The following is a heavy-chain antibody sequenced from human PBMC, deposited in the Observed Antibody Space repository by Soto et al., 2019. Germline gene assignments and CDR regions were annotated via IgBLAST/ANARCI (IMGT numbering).Heavy chain of an antibody. J-gene: IGHJ5*01. CDR1: GYSISSGYY. Sequence: SETLSLTCVVSGYSISSGYYWAWVRQPPGKELEWIGSIYHSGKTYYKPSLRSRVTVSVDTSKNQFSMKLISVAAADTAVYYCAIDKRVTMIGGWFDSWGQGILVTVSS. CDR3: AIDKRVTMIGGWFDS. D-gene: IGHD3-22*01. V-gene: IGHV4-38-2*02. CDR2: IYHSGKT.